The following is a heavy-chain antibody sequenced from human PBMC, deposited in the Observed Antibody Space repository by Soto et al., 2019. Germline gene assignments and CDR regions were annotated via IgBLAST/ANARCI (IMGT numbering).Heavy chain of an antibody. CDR2: IYHRGST. CDR3: ARNGGPGDAFDI. J-gene: IGHJ3*02. Sequence: QVQLQESGPGLVKPSGTLSLTCAVSSGSISSSNWWSWVRQPPGKGLGWMGEIYHRGSTNYNRSLKGRVNIPVDKSKKQFSLKLGSVTAADTAVYYCARNGGPGDAFDIWGQGTMVTVSS. D-gene: IGHD3-16*01. CDR1: SGSISSSNW. V-gene: IGHV4-4*02.